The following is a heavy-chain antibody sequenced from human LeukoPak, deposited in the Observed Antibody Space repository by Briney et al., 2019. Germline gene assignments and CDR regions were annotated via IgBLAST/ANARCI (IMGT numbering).Heavy chain of an antibody. Sequence: ASVKVSCKASGYTFTSYYMHWVRQAPGQGREWMGIINPSGGSTSYAQKFQGRVTMTRDTSTSTVYMELSSLRSEDTAVYYCARNLIRYFDWLLDAFDIWGQGTMVTVSS. CDR1: GYTFTSYY. CDR3: ARNLIRYFDWLLDAFDI. D-gene: IGHD3-9*01. V-gene: IGHV1-46*01. J-gene: IGHJ3*02. CDR2: INPSGGST.